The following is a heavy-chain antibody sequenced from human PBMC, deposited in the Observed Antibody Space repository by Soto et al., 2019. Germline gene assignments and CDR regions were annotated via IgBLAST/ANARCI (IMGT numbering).Heavy chain of an antibody. V-gene: IGHV3-30-3*01. CDR3: ATDGDIAVAGPNWLDP. J-gene: IGHJ5*02. D-gene: IGHD6-19*01. CDR1: GFTFSSYA. CDR2: ISYDGSNK. Sequence: GGSLRPSCAASGFTFSSYAMHWVRQAPGKGLEWVAVISYDGSNKYYADSVKGRFTISRDNSKNTLYLQMNGLRAEDTAVYYCATDGDIAVAGPNWLDPWGQGTLVTVYS.